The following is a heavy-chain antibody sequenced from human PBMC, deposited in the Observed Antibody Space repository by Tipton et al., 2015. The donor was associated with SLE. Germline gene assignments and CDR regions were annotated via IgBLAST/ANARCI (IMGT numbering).Heavy chain of an antibody. CDR2: INHSGGT. CDR3: ARDSSGGYSWFDP. V-gene: IGHV4-34*01. CDR1: GGSFSGYY. J-gene: IGHJ5*02. D-gene: IGHD3-22*01. Sequence: LRLSCAVYGGSFSGYYWSWIRQPPGKGLEWIGEINHSGGTNYNPSLKSRVTISVDTSKNQFSLKLSSVTAADAAVYYCARDSSGGYSWFDPWGQGTLVTVSS.